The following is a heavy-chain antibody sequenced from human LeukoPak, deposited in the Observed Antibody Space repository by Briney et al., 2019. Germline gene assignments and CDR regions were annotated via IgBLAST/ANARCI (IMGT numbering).Heavy chain of an antibody. J-gene: IGHJ4*02. CDR2: IRSKAYGGTT. CDR1: GFTFGDYA. Sequence: KPGRSLRLSCTASGFTFGDYAMSWFRQAPGKGLEWVGFIRSKAYGGTTEYAASVKGRLTISRDDSKSIAYLQMNSLKTEDTAVYYCTRDGLEGYCSSTSCYWPWFFDYWGQGTLVTVSS. CDR3: TRDGLEGYCSSTSCYWPWFFDY. V-gene: IGHV3-49*05. D-gene: IGHD2-2*01.